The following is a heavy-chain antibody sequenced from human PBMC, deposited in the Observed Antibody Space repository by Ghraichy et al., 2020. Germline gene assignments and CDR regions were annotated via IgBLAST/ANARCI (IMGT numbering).Heavy chain of an antibody. CDR1: GYTFTRYG. V-gene: IGHV1-18*01. Sequence: ASVKVSCKASGYTFTRYGVTWARQAPGQGLEWKGWISANNGKTNYAQKLQGRGTMTTDTSTSTAYMQLRSLRSDDTAVYYWASRGYSSSRYSGSGYYFELSSPVTLVTV. J-gene: IGHJ4*02. D-gene: IGHD6-13*01. CDR3: ASRGYSSSRYSGSGYYFEL. CDR2: ISANNGKT.